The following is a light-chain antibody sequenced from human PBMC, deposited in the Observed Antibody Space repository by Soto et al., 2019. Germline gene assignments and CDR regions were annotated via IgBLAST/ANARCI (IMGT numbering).Light chain of an antibody. CDR1: QSVSSSY. CDR3: QQYGSSPRT. J-gene: IGKJ1*01. V-gene: IGKV3-20*01. Sequence: EIVLTQSPGTLSLSPGERATLSCRARQSVSSSYLAWYQQKPGQAPRLLIYGASSRATGIPDRFSGSGSGTDFTLTISRLDPEDFSVYYCQQYGSSPRTFGQGTKVEIK. CDR2: GAS.